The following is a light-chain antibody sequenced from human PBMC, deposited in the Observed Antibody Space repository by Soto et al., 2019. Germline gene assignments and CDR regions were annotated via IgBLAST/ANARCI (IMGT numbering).Light chain of an antibody. Sequence: EIVMTQSPATLSVSPGERATLSCRASQSVGSNLARYQQKPGQAPRLLIYYASTRDTGVQARFSGSESGTDFTLTISRLQSEDFAVYYCQQYNNWPPSWTFGQGTKVEMK. CDR3: QQYNNWPPSWT. J-gene: IGKJ1*01. CDR2: YAS. CDR1: QSVGSN. V-gene: IGKV3-15*01.